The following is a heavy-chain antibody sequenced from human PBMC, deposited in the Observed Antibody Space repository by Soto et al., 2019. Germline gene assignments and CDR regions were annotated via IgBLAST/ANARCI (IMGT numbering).Heavy chain of an antibody. Sequence: GESLKISCAASGFTFSSYDMHWVRQATGKGLEWVSAIGTAGDTYYPGSVKGRFTISRENAKNSLYLQMNSLRAGDTAVYYCARDRLLWFGEFTGMDVWGKGTTVTVSS. CDR3: ARDRLLWFGEFTGMDV. D-gene: IGHD3-10*01. CDR1: GFTFSSYD. CDR2: IGTAGDT. V-gene: IGHV3-13*01. J-gene: IGHJ6*04.